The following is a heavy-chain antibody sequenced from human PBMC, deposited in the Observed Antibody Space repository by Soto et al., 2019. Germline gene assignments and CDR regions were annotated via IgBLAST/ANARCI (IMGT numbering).Heavy chain of an antibody. D-gene: IGHD3-10*01. V-gene: IGHV3-23*01. CDR2: ISGSGGSP. J-gene: IGHJ3*02. CDR3: ALDYYGSGSYPNDAFDI. Sequence: GGSLRLSCAASGFTFSSSAMSWVRQAPGKRLEWVSAISGSGGSPYYADSVKGRFTISRDNYKKTLYLQMNGLRAEDTAVYYCALDYYGSGSYPNDAFDIWGQGTMVTVSS. CDR1: GFTFSSSA.